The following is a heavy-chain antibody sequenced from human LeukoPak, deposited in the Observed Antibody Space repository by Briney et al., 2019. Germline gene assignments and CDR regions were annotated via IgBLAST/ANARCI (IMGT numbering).Heavy chain of an antibody. D-gene: IGHD4-17*01. V-gene: IGHV3-30*18. CDR1: GFSFISYG. CDR3: AKRPSDYGDYVSYFDD. Sequence: GGSLRLSCAVSGFSFISYGMHWVRHAPGKGLEWVGIISDDGRRKDYADSRKGRVTISRDNSKDTLYPQMNSLRAEDTAVYYCAKRPSDYGDYVSYFDDGGQGTLVTVHS. CDR2: ISDDGRRK. J-gene: IGHJ4*02.